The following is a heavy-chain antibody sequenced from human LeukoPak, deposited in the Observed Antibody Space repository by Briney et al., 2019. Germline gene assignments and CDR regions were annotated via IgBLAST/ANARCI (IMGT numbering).Heavy chain of an antibody. D-gene: IGHD3-3*01. CDR1: GGSISSYY. J-gene: IGHJ4*02. CDR3: ARSDYDFWSGYSSHFDY. Sequence: SSETLSLTCTVSGGSISSYYWSWIRQPPGKGLEWIGYIYYSGGTNYNPSLKSRVTISVDTSKNHFSLKLSSVTAADTAVYYCARSDYDFWSGYSSHFDYWGQGTLVTVSS. V-gene: IGHV4-59*01. CDR2: IYYSGGT.